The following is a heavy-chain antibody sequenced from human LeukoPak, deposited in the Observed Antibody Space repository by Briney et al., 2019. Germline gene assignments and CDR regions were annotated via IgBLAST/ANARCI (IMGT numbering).Heavy chain of an antibody. CDR2: IGTSFDT. J-gene: IGHJ4*02. V-gene: IGHV3-23*01. Sequence: GGSLRLSCVASGFTFRTYAMSWVRQAPGKGLEWVSSIGTSFDTYYADSVNGRFTISRDNSENMLFLQMNSLRAEDTAVYYCAKALAEYCSGGSCYFGVGYYDSSGYYDYWGQGTLVTVSS. D-gene: IGHD2-15*01. CDR3: AKALAEYCSGGSCYFGVGYYDSSGYYDY. CDR1: GFTFRTYA.